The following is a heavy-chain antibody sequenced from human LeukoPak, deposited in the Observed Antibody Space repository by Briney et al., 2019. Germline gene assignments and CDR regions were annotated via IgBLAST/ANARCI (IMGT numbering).Heavy chain of an antibody. CDR3: ARHKWDLDY. V-gene: IGHV5-51*01. Sequence: GESLKISCKASGYNFPTYWIGWVRRMPGKGLEWMGIIYPGDSDTRYSPSFQGQVTISADKSISTAFLQWSSLKASDTAMYYCARHKWDLDYWGQGTLVTVSS. D-gene: IGHD1-26*01. CDR2: IYPGDSDT. CDR1: GYNFPTYW. J-gene: IGHJ4*02.